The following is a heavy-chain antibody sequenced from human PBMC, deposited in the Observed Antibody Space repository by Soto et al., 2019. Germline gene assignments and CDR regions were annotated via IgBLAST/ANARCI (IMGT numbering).Heavy chain of an antibody. D-gene: IGHD5-12*01. CDR3: AKGVIVATFDSGFDY. CDR2: ITGSGDDT. Sequence: PGGSLRLSCEASGFTFSNYAMGWVRQAPVKGLEWLSAITGSGDDTYSVDSVKGRFTISRDNSKNTLYLQMNSLRAEDTAVYYCAKGVIVATFDSGFDYWGQGTLVTVSS. CDR1: GFTFSNYA. J-gene: IGHJ4*02. V-gene: IGHV3-23*01.